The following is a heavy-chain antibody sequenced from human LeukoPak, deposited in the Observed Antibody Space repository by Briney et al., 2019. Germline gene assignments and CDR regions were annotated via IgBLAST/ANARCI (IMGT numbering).Heavy chain of an antibody. Sequence: ASVEVSCKASGYTFTSYGISWVRQAPGQGLGWMGWISAYNGNTNYAQKLQGRVTMTTDTSTSTAYMELRSLRADDTAVYYCARGGAGHDSMIVVVPPDYWGQGTLVTVSS. J-gene: IGHJ4*02. CDR3: ARGGAGHDSMIVVVPPDY. D-gene: IGHD3-22*01. CDR1: GYTFTSYG. CDR2: ISAYNGNT. V-gene: IGHV1-18*01.